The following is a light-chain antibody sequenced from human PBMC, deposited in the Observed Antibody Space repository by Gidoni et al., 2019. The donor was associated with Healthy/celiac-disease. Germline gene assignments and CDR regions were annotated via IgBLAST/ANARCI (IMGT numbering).Light chain of an antibody. CDR2: QDS. J-gene: IGLJ2*01. Sequence: SYELPQPPSVSVSPGQTASITCSGDKLGDKYACWYQQKPGQSPVLVIYQDSKRPSGIPERFSGYNSVNTATLTISGTQAMDEADYYCQAWDSSTQRVVFGGGTKLTVL. V-gene: IGLV3-1*01. CDR1: KLGDKY. CDR3: QAWDSSTQRVV.